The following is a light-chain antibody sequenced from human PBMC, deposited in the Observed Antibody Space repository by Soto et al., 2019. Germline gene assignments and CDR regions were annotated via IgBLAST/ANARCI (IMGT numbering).Light chain of an antibody. V-gene: IGLV2-14*01. Sequence: QSVLTQPASVSGSPGQSITISCTGTSSDGGDYNFVSWYQQHPGKAPKLMIYEVSNRPSGVSIRFSGSKSGNTASLTISGLQAEDEADYYCSSYTSSSIPYVFGTGTKLTVL. CDR2: EVS. CDR3: SSYTSSSIPYV. J-gene: IGLJ1*01. CDR1: SSDGGDYNF.